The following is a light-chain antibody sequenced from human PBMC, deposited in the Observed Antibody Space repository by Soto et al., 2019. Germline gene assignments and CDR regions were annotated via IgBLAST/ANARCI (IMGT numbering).Light chain of an antibody. Sequence: ALTQPASVSGSPGQSITISCTGTSSDVGGYNYVSWYQQHPGKAPKLLIYDVSNRPSGVSNRFSGSKSGNTASLTISGLQAEDEADYYCSSYTSSSTLYVFGTGTKVTVL. J-gene: IGLJ1*01. CDR1: SSDVGGYNY. CDR3: SSYTSSSTLYV. V-gene: IGLV2-14*01. CDR2: DVS.